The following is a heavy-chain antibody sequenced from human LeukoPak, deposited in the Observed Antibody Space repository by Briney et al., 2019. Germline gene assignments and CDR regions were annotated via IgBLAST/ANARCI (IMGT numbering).Heavy chain of an antibody. CDR2: MNPNSGNT. Sequence: ASVKVSCKASGYTFTSYDIHWVRQTTGQGLEWMGWMNPNSGNTGYAQKFQGRVTMTRDTSTSTVYMELSSLRSEDTAVYYCARDREMATITANYYFDYWGQGTLVTVSS. V-gene: IGHV1-8*01. D-gene: IGHD5-24*01. CDR1: GYTFTSYD. J-gene: IGHJ4*02. CDR3: ARDREMATITANYYFDY.